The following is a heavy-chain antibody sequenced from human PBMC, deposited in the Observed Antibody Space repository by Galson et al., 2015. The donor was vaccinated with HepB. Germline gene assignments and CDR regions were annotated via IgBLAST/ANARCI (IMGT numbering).Heavy chain of an antibody. CDR3: AKAGYGDYNPDY. J-gene: IGHJ4*02. Sequence: SLRLSCAASGFTFSSYAMSWVRQAPGKGLEWVSAISGSGGSTYYADSVKGRFTISRDNSKNTLYLQMNSLRAEDTAVYYCAKAGYGDYNPDYWGQGTLVTVSS. CDR2: ISGSGGST. CDR1: GFTFSSYA. D-gene: IGHD4-17*01. V-gene: IGHV3-23*01.